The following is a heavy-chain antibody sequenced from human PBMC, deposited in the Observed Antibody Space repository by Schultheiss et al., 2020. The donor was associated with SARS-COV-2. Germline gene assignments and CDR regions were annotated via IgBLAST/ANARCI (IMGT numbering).Heavy chain of an antibody. CDR1: GGTFSSYA. CDR2: ISAYNGNT. V-gene: IGHV1-18*01. CDR3: ARDPRHHTTYYYGSGSYNDY. D-gene: IGHD3-10*01. J-gene: IGHJ4*02. Sequence: ASVKVSCKASGGTFSSYAISWVRQAPGQGLEWMGWISAYNGNTNYAQKLQGRVTMTTDTSTSTAYMELRSLRSDDTAVYYCARDPRHHTTYYYGSGSYNDYWGQGTLVTVSS.